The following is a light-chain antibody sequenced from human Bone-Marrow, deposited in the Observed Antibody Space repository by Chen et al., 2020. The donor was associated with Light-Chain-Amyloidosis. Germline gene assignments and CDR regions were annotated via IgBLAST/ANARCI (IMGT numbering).Light chain of an antibody. CDR2: TNS. V-gene: IGLV1-44*01. J-gene: IGLJ2*01. CDR1: SSNIGINT. Sequence: QSVLTQPPSASGTPGQSVTISRSGSSSNIGINTVNCYQQLPGTAPKLLIYTNSQRPSGVPDRFSGSKSGTSASLAISGLQSEDEADYFCAAWDDTLNGVLFGGGTKLTVL. CDR3: AAWDDTLNGVL.